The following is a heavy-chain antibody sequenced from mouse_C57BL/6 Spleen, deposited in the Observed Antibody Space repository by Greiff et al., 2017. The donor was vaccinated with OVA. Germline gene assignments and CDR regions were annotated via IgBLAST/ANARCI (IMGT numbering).Heavy chain of an antibody. Sequence: QVHVKQPGAELVKPGASVKMSCKASGYTFTSYWITWVKQRPGQGLEWIGDIYPGSGSTNYNEKFKSKATLTVDTSSSTAYMQLSSLTSEDSAVYYCARMEDDYLYAMDYWGQGTSVTVSS. V-gene: IGHV1-55*01. J-gene: IGHJ4*01. CDR1: GYTFTSYW. D-gene: IGHD2-4*01. CDR3: ARMEDDYLYAMDY. CDR2: IYPGSGST.